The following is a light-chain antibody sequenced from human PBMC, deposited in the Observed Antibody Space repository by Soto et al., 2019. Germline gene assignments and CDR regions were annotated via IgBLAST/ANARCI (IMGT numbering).Light chain of an antibody. J-gene: IGLJ2*01. Sequence: QSALTQPASVSGSPGQSITICCTGTSSDVGGYNYVSWYQQRPGKAPKLMIYEVSNRPSGVSNRFSGSKSGNTASLTISGLQAEDEADYYCSSYSSSSTLVVFGGGTKLTVL. V-gene: IGLV2-14*01. CDR1: SSDVGGYNY. CDR3: SSYSSSSTLVV. CDR2: EVS.